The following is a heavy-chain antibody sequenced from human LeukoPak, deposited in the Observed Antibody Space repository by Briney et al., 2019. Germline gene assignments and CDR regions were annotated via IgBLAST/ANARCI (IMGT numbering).Heavy chain of an antibody. J-gene: IGHJ4*02. V-gene: IGHV4-39*01. Sequence: PSETLSLTCSVSGGSISRSRCYWGWIRQPPGEGLEWFGGIFYNGDTYYNPSLRSRLTISVDSSKNQFSLRLTSVTAADTAVYYCAIVGCSGSDYFTDHWGQGTLVTVSS. CDR1: GGSISRSRCY. D-gene: IGHD5-12*01. CDR2: IFYNGDT. CDR3: AIVGCSGSDYFTDH.